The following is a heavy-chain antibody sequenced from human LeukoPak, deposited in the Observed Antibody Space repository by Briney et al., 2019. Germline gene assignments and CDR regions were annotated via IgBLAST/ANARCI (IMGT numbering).Heavy chain of an antibody. V-gene: IGHV1-18*04. CDR3: ALHVLLFGWRNWFDP. CDR1: GYTFTSYG. D-gene: IGHD2-21*02. J-gene: IGHJ5*02. CDR2: ISAYNGNT. Sequence: ASVKVSCKASGYTFTSYGISWVRQAPGQGLGWMGWISAYNGNTNYAQKLQGRVTMTTDTSTSTAYMELRSLRSDDTAVYYCALHVLLFGWRNWFDPWGQGTLVTVSS.